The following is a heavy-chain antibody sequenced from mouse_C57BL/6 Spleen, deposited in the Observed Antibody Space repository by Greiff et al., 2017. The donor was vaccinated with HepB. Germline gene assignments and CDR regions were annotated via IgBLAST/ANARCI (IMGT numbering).Heavy chain of an antibody. Sequence: VTLKESGPGILQPSQTLSLPCSFSGFSLSTFGMGVGWIRQPSGKGLEWLAHIWWDDDKYYNPALKSRLTISTDTSKHQVFLKIANVDTADTATYYCARYYYGSSSDWYFDVWGTGTTVTVSS. D-gene: IGHD1-1*01. J-gene: IGHJ1*03. V-gene: IGHV8-8*01. CDR1: GFSLSTFGMG. CDR2: IWWDDDK. CDR3: ARYYYGSSSDWYFDV.